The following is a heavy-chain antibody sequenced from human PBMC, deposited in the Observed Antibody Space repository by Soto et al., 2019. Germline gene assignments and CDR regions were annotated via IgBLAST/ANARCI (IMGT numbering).Heavy chain of an antibody. V-gene: IGHV1-46*01. Sequence: GASVKVSCKASGYTFTSYYMHWVRQAPGQGLEWMGIINPSGGSTSYAQKFQGRVTMTRDTSTSTVYMELSSLRSEDTAVYYCARDRFPTMVRGESPFDPWGQGTLVTVSS. CDR3: ARDRFPTMVRGESPFDP. D-gene: IGHD3-10*01. J-gene: IGHJ5*02. CDR1: GYTFTSYY. CDR2: INPSGGST.